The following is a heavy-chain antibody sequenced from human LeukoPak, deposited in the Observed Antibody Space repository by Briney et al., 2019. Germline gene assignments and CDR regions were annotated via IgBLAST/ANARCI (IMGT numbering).Heavy chain of an antibody. CDR3: ARDLTGTTGY. J-gene: IGHJ4*02. V-gene: IGHV3-21*01. D-gene: IGHD1-20*01. CDR1: GGSISSSS. Sequence: ETLSLTCTVSGGSISSSSYYWGWIRQPPGKGLEWVSSISSSSSYIYYADSVKGRFTISRDNAKNSLYLQMNSLRAEDTAVYYCARDLTGTTGYWGQGTLVTVSS. CDR2: ISSSSSYI.